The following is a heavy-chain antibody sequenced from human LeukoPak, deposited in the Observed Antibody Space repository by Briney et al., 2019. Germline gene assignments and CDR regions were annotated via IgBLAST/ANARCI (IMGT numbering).Heavy chain of an antibody. J-gene: IGHJ4*02. D-gene: IGHD4-17*01. CDR2: ISSSSSYI. CDR1: RFTFNSYS. CDR3: ARTSVTYDY. Sequence: GGNLRRSCAASRFTFNSYSMNWVRQAPGKGLEWGSSISSSSSYIYYADSVKGRFTISRDNAKNSLYLQMNSLRAEDMAVYYCARTSVTYDYWGQGTLVTVSS. V-gene: IGHV3-21*01.